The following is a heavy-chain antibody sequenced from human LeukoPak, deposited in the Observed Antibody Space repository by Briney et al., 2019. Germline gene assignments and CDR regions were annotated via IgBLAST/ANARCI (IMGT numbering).Heavy chain of an antibody. J-gene: IGHJ5*02. CDR1: GFTFSDYY. Sequence: KSGGSLRLSCAASGFTFSDYYMNWIRQAPGKGLEWVSYISSSGNTLYYADSVKGRFTISRDNAKNSLYLQMNSLRAEDTAVYYCARDLTGDGYNSYNWFDPWGQGTLVAVSS. V-gene: IGHV3-11*01. CDR2: ISSSGNTL. D-gene: IGHD5-24*01. CDR3: ARDLTGDGYNSYNWFDP.